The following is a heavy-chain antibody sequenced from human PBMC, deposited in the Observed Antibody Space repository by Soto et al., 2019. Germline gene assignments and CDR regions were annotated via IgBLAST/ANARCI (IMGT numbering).Heavy chain of an antibody. V-gene: IGHV2-5*02. CDR3: ALAYCGGDCYSSANYWYFDL. D-gene: IGHD2-21*02. CDR1: GFSLSTSGVG. J-gene: IGHJ2*01. Sequence: QITLKESGPPLVKPTQTLTLTCTFSGFSLSTSGVGVGWIRQPPGKALEWLALIYWDDDKRYSPSLKSRLTITKDTSKNQVVLTMTNMDPVDTATYYCALAYCGGDCYSSANYWYFDLWGRGTLVTVSS. CDR2: IYWDDDK.